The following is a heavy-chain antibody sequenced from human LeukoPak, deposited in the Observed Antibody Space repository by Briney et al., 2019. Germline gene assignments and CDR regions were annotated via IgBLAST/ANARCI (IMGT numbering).Heavy chain of an antibody. CDR2: ISGSGGGT. CDR3: AKDRGVVVVAATHFDY. Sequence: GGSLRLSCAASGFTFSSIAMSWVRQAPDKGLEWVSTISGSGGGTYYADSVKGRFTISRDDSKNTLYLQMNSLRAEDTAVYYCAKDRGVVVVAATHFDYWGQGTLVTVSS. CDR1: GFTFSSIA. D-gene: IGHD2-15*01. J-gene: IGHJ4*02. V-gene: IGHV3-23*01.